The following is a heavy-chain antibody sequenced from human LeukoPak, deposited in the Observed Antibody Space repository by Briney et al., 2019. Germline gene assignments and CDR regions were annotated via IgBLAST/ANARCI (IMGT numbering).Heavy chain of an antibody. CDR3: ARGRRYFRPGFDY. CDR1: GGSFSGYY. V-gene: IGHV4-34*01. D-gene: IGHD3-9*01. J-gene: IGHJ4*02. CDR2: INHSGST. Sequence: KSSETLSLTCAVYGGSFSGYYWSWIRQPPGKGLEWIGEINHSGSTNYNPSLKSRVTISVDTSKNQFSLKLSSVTAADTAVYYRARGRRYFRPGFDYWGQGTLVTVSS.